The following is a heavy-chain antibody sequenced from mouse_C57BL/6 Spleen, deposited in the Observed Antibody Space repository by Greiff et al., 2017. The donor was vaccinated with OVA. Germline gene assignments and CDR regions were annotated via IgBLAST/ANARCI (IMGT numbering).Heavy chain of an antibody. CDR1: GYTFTSYG. Sequence: VQLQQSGAELVRPGASVKLSCKASGYTFTSYGISWVKQRTGQGLEWIGKIYPGSGNTYYNEKFQGKATLTADKSSSTAYMELSSLTSEDSSVYFCARERGDYWGQGTTLTVSS. V-gene: IGHV1-81*01. CDR2: IYPGSGNT. CDR3: ARERGDY. J-gene: IGHJ2*01.